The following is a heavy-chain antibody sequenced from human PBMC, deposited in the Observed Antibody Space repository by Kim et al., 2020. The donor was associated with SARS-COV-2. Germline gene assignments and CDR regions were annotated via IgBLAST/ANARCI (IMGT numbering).Heavy chain of an antibody. V-gene: IGHV3-7*04. CDR3: ARFYGSGRYLFDF. Sequence: VDSVKCRLHISRENAKKSLYLQMNSLRAEDTGVYYCARFYGSGRYLFDFRGQGTLVTVSS. D-gene: IGHD3-10*01. J-gene: IGHJ4*02.